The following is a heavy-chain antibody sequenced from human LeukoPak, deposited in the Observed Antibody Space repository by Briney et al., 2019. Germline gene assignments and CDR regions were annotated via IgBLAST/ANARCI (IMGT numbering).Heavy chain of an antibody. J-gene: IGHJ5*01. CDR3: AKPISGGLAVSADWFDP. CDR1: GFPFIFYA. D-gene: IGHD6-19*01. CDR2: INANSGTT. Sequence: GGSLRLSCEASGFPFIFYAMSSLRQPPGKGLEWVSTINANSGTTSYAASVRGRFTISRDNSKNTLYLQLNTLRAEDTAVYYCAKPISGGLAVSADWFDPWGQGTLVVVSS. V-gene: IGHV3-23*01.